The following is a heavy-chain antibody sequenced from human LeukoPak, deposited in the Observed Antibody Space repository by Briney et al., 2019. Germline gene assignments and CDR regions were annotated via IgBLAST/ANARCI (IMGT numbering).Heavy chain of an antibody. CDR2: IYRSGDT. D-gene: IGHD3-10*01. Sequence: KSSETLSLTCTVSGYSISSGYYWGWIRQPPGKGLEWIGSIYRSGDTYYNPSLKSRVTISVDTSKNHFSLVLRSVTAADTAVYYCARDTTYHYGSYDYWGQGTLVTVSS. J-gene: IGHJ4*02. V-gene: IGHV4-38-2*02. CDR3: ARDTTYHYGSYDY. CDR1: GYSISSGYY.